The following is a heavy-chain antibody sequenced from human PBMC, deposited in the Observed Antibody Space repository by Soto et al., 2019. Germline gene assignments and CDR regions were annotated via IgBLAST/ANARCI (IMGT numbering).Heavy chain of an antibody. CDR1: GFSFNSYG. CDR3: GRDWLAIDS. Sequence: QVQLVESGGGVVQPGRSLRLSCAASGFSFNSYGMHWVRQAPGKGLEWVAVIWYDGSNKYYADSEKGRFTISRDNSKNTLYLQMNTLGAEDTAVYYCGRDWLAIDSWGQGTLFTVSS. CDR2: IWYDGSNK. V-gene: IGHV3-33*01. J-gene: IGHJ4*02. D-gene: IGHD6-19*01.